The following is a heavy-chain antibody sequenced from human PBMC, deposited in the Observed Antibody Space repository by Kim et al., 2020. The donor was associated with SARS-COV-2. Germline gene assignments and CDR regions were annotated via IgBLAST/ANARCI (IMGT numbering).Heavy chain of an antibody. D-gene: IGHD5-18*01. Sequence: SETLSLTCTVSGGSISSSSYYWGWIRQPPGKGLEWIGSIYYSGSTYYNPSLKSRVTISVDTSKNQFSLKLSSVTAADTAVYYCARDRGRTDTAMDYWGQGTLVTVSS. J-gene: IGHJ4*02. V-gene: IGHV4-39*07. CDR2: IYYSGST. CDR1: GGSISSSSYY. CDR3: ARDRGRTDTAMDY.